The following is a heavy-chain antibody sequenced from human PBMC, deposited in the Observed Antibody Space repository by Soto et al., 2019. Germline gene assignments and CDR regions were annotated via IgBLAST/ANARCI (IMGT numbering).Heavy chain of an antibody. J-gene: IGHJ3*02. CDR2: ISGSGGST. CDR3: AKNYIVVVTATDAFDI. CDR1: GFTFSSYA. D-gene: IGHD2-21*02. V-gene: IGHV3-23*01. Sequence: PWGSLRLSCAASGFTFSSYAMSWVRQAPGKGLEWVSAISGSGGSTYYADSVKGRFTISRDNSKNTLYLQMNSLRAEDTAVYYCAKNYIVVVTATDAFDIWGQGTMVTVS.